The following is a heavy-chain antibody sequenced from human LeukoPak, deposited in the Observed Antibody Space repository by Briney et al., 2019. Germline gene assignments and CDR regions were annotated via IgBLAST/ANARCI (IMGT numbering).Heavy chain of an antibody. CDR1: GGSISSYY. Sequence: PSENLSLTCTVSGGSISSYYWSWIRQPPGKGLEWIGYIYYSGSTNYKHSLKSRVTISVDTSKNQFSLKLSSVTAADTAVYYCASTLYSGSYYLTQLDYWGQGTLVTVSS. J-gene: IGHJ4*02. D-gene: IGHD1-26*01. CDR2: IYYSGST. CDR3: ASTLYSGSYYLTQLDY. V-gene: IGHV4-59*01.